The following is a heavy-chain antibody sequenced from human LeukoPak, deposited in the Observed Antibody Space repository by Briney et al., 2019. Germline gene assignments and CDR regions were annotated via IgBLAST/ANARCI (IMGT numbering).Heavy chain of an antibody. D-gene: IGHD6-13*01. CDR1: GFTFSTYW. CDR3: ARDGIAAVDFDY. J-gene: IGHJ4*02. Sequence: TGGSLRLSCAASGFTFSTYWMHWVRQAPGKGLVWVSRVNGDGSSTNYADSVKSRFTISRDNAKNTLYLQMNSLRAEDTAVYYCARDGIAAVDFDYWGQGILVTVSS. V-gene: IGHV3-74*01. CDR2: VNGDGSST.